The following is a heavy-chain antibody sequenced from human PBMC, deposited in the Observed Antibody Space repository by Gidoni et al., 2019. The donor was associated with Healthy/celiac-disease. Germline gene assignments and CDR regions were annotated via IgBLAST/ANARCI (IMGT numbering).Heavy chain of an antibody. CDR2: ISYDGSNK. J-gene: IGHJ6*02. Sequence: GESGGGVVQPGRSLRLSCAASGFTFSSYAMNWVRQAPGKGLEWVAVISYDGSNKYYADSVKGRFTISRDNSKNTLYLQMNSLRAEETAVYYCARGGRVPAQYYYGMDVWGQGTTVTVSS. D-gene: IGHD3-16*01. CDR3: ARGGRVPAQYYYGMDV. V-gene: IGHV3-30*01. CDR1: GFTFSSYA.